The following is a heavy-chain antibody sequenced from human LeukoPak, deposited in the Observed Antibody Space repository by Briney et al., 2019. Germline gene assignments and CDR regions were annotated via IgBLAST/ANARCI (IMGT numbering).Heavy chain of an antibody. CDR3: ARGTVVDYFDY. CDR1: GFTVSSNC. V-gene: IGHV3-53*01. CDR2: IYSGGST. J-gene: IGHJ4*02. Sequence: GGSLRLSCAASGFTVSSNCMSWVRQAPGKGLEWVSVIYSGGSTYYADSVKGRFTISRDNSKNTLYLQMNSLRAEDTAVYYCARGTVVDYFDYWGQGTLVTVSS. D-gene: IGHD4-23*01.